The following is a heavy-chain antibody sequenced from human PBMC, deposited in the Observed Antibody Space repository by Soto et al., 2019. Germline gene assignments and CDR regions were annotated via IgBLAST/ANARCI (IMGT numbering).Heavy chain of an antibody. CDR3: ARGGFCTADSCALS. V-gene: IGHV4-39*01. CDR1: GDSISSVGFY. Sequence: PSETLSLTCTVSGDSISSVGFYWAWIRQPPGKGLEWIGSIYSGGTSYSNPSLKSRVIISVDVSNNQFSLNLGSVTAADAAVYYCARGGFCTADSCALSWGQGXLVTVYS. D-gene: IGHD2-8*02. J-gene: IGHJ4*02. CDR2: IYSGGTS.